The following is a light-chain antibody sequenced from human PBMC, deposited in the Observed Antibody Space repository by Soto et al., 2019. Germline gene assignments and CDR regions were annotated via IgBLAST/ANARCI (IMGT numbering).Light chain of an antibody. CDR1: QSVRRSN. CDR3: QHYGSSSFT. CDR2: GAS. J-gene: IGKJ4*01. Sequence: DTVLTQSPGTLSLSPGERATLSCRANQSVRRSNLAWYQQNPGQAARLLIYGASSRTTGIPDRFSGSGSGTDFTLTLIILEPEDCAVDYCQHYGSSSFTCGGGPKVEI. V-gene: IGKV3-20*01.